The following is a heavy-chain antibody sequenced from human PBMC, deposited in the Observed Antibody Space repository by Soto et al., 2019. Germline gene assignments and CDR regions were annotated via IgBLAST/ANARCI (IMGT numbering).Heavy chain of an antibody. D-gene: IGHD3-22*01. CDR3: ARDAMIGFLGWFDP. CDR1: GYTFTSYG. V-gene: IGHV1-18*01. J-gene: IGHJ5*02. Sequence: ASVKVSCKASGYTFTSYGISWVLQAPGQGLEWMGWISAYNGNTNYAQKLQGRVTMTTDTSTSTAYMELRSLRSDDTAVYYCARDAMIGFLGWFDPWGQGTLVTVSS. CDR2: ISAYNGNT.